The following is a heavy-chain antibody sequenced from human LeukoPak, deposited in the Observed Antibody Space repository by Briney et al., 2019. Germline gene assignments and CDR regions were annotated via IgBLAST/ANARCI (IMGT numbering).Heavy chain of an antibody. CDR2: IYYSGST. D-gene: IGHD2-2*01. Sequence: TSETLSLTCTVSGGSISSSSYYWGWIRQPPGKGLEWIGSIYYSGSTYYNPSLKSRVTISVDTSKNQFSLKLSSVTAADTAVYYCARGPQYPWFDPWGQGTLVTVSS. CDR3: ARGPQYPWFDP. V-gene: IGHV4-39*01. CDR1: GGSISSSSYY. J-gene: IGHJ5*02.